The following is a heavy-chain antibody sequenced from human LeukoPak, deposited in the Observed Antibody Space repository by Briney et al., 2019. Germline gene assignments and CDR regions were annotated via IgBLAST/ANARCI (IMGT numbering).Heavy chain of an antibody. Sequence: SETLSLTCTVSGGSISSYYWSWIRQPAGKGLEWIGRINTSGTTNYNPSLNSRVTMSVDTSKNQFSLRLTSVTAADTAVYYCATLIAARLSPIDYWGQGTLVTVSS. J-gene: IGHJ4*02. CDR2: INTSGTT. D-gene: IGHD6-6*01. CDR3: ATLIAARLSPIDY. CDR1: GGSISSYY. V-gene: IGHV4-4*07.